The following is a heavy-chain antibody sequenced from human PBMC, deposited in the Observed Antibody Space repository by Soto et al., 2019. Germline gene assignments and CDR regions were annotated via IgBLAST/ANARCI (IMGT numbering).Heavy chain of an antibody. Sequence: LRLSCAASGFTFSTYAMSWVRQAPGKGLEWVSAISNSGVSTYHADSVKGRFTISRDNSINRLYMQMNSLRTEDTAVYYCAHPRGYGVFDAYDIWGQGTMVTVSS. CDR1: GFTFSTYA. D-gene: IGHD4-17*01. V-gene: IGHV3-23*01. J-gene: IGHJ3*02. CDR3: AHPRGYGVFDAYDI. CDR2: ISNSGVST.